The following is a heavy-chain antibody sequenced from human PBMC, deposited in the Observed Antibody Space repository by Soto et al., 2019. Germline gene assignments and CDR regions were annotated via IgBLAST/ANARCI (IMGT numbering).Heavy chain of an antibody. J-gene: IGHJ4*02. Sequence: ASVKVSCKASGYTFTSYAVHWVRQAPGQRLEWLGWINAANGNTKYSQKFQGRITITRDTSASTTYMELSSLTSEDTAVYYCATDSGSYWAFDYWGQGALVTVSS. CDR1: GYTFTSYA. CDR3: ATDSGSYWAFDY. V-gene: IGHV1-3*01. D-gene: IGHD1-26*01. CDR2: INAANGNT.